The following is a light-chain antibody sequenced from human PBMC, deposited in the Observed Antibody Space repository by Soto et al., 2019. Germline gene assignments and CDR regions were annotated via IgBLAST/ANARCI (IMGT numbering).Light chain of an antibody. CDR1: QSVSSSY. Sequence: EIVLTQSPGTLSLSPGERATLSCRASQSVSSSYLAWYQQKPGQAPRLLIYGASSRATGIPDRFSGSGSGTDFTLPISRLEPEDFVVYYCQQYGSSPMYTFGQGTKLEIK. J-gene: IGKJ2*01. CDR3: QQYGSSPMYT. CDR2: GAS. V-gene: IGKV3-20*01.